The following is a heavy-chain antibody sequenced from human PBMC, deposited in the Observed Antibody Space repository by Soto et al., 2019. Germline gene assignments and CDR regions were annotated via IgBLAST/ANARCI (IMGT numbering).Heavy chain of an antibody. V-gene: IGHV3-11*06. D-gene: IGHD4-4*01. J-gene: IGHJ6*02. CDR3: ARGGGTLTTGYYYVMDV. CDR2: ISSSSSYT. CDR1: GFTFSDYY. Sequence: GSLRLSCAASGFTFSDYYMSWIRQAPGKGLEWVSFISSSSSYTNYADSVKGRFTISRDNAKNSLYLQMNSLRAEDTAVYYCARGGGTLTTGYYYVMDVWGQGTTVTVSS.